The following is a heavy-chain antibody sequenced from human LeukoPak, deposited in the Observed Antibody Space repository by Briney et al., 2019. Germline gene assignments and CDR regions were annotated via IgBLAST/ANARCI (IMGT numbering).Heavy chain of an antibody. V-gene: IGHV3-23*01. J-gene: IGHJ3*02. Sequence: GGSLTLSCALSGLTFSPFAMSWVRQAPGKGLEWVSFISNSGGSTDYTDSVKGRFTISKDNSKITLYLQMNSLRGDDTAVYYCAKDRSYGDEGETRGVFDIWGEGTMVTVSS. CDR3: AKDRSYGDEGETRGVFDI. CDR2: ISNSGGST. D-gene: IGHD3-16*01. CDR1: GLTFSPFA.